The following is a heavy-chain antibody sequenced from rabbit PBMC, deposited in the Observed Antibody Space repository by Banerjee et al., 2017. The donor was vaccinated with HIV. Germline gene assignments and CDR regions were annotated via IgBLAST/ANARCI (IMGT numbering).Heavy chain of an antibody. V-gene: IGHV1S45*01. CDR1: GFSFSSGYY. Sequence: QEQLVESGGGLVQPEGSLTLTCTASGFSFSSGYYMWWVRQAPGKGLEWIACIDAGSSGNTYSASWAKGRFTISKTSSTTVTLQMPSLTAADTATYFCARDLAGVIGWNFNLWGPGTLVTVS. D-gene: IGHD4-1*01. CDR2: IDAGSSGNT. CDR3: ARDLAGVIGWNFNL. J-gene: IGHJ4*01.